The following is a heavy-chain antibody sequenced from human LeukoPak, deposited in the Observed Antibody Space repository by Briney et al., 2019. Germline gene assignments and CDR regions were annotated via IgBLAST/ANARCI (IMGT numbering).Heavy chain of an antibody. V-gene: IGHV5-51*01. J-gene: IGHJ4*02. D-gene: IGHD3-10*01. CDR1: GYSFTSYW. CDR3: ARHYYGSGSYYKVPDY. Sequence: PGESLKISCKGSGYSFTSYWIGWVRQMPGKGLEWMGIIYPGDSDTRYSPSFQGQVTISADKSISTAYLQWSSLKASDTAMYYCARHYYGSGSYYKVPDYWGQGTLVTVSS. CDR2: IYPGDSDT.